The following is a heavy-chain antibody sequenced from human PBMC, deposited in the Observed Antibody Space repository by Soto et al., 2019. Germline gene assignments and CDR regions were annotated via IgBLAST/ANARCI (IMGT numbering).Heavy chain of an antibody. Sequence: ASVKVSCKASGYTFTSYGISWVRQAPGQGLEWMGWISAYNGNTNYVQKLQGRVTMTTDTSTSTAYMELRSLRSDDTAVYYCARLAVVGATTGGYFDYWGQGTLVTVSS. V-gene: IGHV1-18*01. CDR1: GYTFTSYG. D-gene: IGHD1-26*01. CDR2: ISAYNGNT. J-gene: IGHJ4*02. CDR3: ARLAVVGATTGGYFDY.